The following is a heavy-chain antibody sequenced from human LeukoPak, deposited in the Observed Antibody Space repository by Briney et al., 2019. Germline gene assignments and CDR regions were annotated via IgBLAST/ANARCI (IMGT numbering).Heavy chain of an antibody. Sequence: PSETLSLTCTVSGGSISSSSYYWGWIRQPTGKGLEWIGSIYYSGSTYYNPSLKSRVTISVDTSKNQFSLKLSSVTAADTAVYYCARQSIVVGVLDCWGQGTLVTVSS. D-gene: IGHD2-15*01. V-gene: IGHV4-39*01. CDR1: GGSISSSSYY. J-gene: IGHJ4*02. CDR3: ARQSIVVGVLDC. CDR2: IYYSGST.